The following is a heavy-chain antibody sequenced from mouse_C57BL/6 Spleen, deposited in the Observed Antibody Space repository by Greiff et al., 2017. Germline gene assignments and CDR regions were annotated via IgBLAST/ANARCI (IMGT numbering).Heavy chain of an antibody. Sequence: VQLQQSGAELVKPGASVKLSCTASGFNIKDYYMHWVKQRTAQGLEWIGRIDPEDGETKYAPKFQGKATITADTSSNTAYLQLSSLTSEDTAVYYCASPGYDGYYWFAYWGQGTLVTVSA. CDR2: IDPEDGET. D-gene: IGHD2-3*01. CDR1: GFNIKDYY. J-gene: IGHJ3*01. V-gene: IGHV14-2*01. CDR3: ASPGYDGYYWFAY.